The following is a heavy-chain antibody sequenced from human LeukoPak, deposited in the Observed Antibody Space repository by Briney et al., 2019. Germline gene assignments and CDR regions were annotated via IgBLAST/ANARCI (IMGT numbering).Heavy chain of an antibody. V-gene: IGHV3-64*01. CDR3: ASSRWLKTGYNY. CDR1: GFTFSSYA. CDR2: ISSNGGST. D-gene: IGHD5-24*01. J-gene: IGHJ4*02. Sequence: GGSLRLSCAASGFTFSSYAMHWVRQAPGKGLEYVSAISSNGGSTYYANSVKGRFTISRDNSKNTLYLQMGSLRAEDMAVYYCASSRWLKTGYNYWGQGTLVTVSS.